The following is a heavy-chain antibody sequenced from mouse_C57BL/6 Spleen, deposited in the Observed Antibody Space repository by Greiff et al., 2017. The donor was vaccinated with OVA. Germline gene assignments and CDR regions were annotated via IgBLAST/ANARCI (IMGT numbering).Heavy chain of an antibody. Sequence: QVQLKESGPELVKPGASVKLSCKASGYTFTSYDINWVKQRPGQGLEWIGWIYPRDGSTKYNEKFKGKATLTVDTFTSTAYMELHSLTSEDSAVYFCNYAMDYWGQGTSVTVSS. CDR1: GYTFTSYD. V-gene: IGHV1-85*01. CDR2: IYPRDGST. CDR3: NYAMDY. J-gene: IGHJ4*01.